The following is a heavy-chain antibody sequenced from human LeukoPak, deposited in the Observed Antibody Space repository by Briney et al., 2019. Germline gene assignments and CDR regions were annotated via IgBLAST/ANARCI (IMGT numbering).Heavy chain of an antibody. CDR3: ARDTSEGDYAWWFDP. J-gene: IGHJ5*02. CDR1: GYTFTNNF. Sequence: GASVKVSCKASGYTFTNNFMHWVRQAAGQGLECMGIINPSGDNTWYAQKFQGRVTMTRDMATSTDYMELSSLRSDDTAVYFCARDTSEGDYAWWFDPWGQGTLVTVSS. CDR2: INPSGDNT. V-gene: IGHV1-46*01. D-gene: IGHD3-16*01.